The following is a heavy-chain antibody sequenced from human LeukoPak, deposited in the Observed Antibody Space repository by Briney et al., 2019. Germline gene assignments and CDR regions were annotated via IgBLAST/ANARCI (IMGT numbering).Heavy chain of an antibody. J-gene: IGHJ6*03. CDR1: GFTFSSYA. CDR2: ISGSGGST. Sequence: GGSLRLSCAASGFTFSSYAMGWVRQTPGKGLEWVSAISGSGGSTYYADSVKGRFTISRDNSKNTLYLQMNSLRAEDTAVYYCAKAGQQRYYYMDVWGKGTTVTVSS. CDR3: AKAGQQRYYYMDV. D-gene: IGHD6-13*01. V-gene: IGHV3-23*01.